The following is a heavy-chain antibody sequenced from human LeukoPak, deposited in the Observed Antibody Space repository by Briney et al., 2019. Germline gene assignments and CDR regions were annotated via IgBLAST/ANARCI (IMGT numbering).Heavy chain of an antibody. Sequence: ASVKVSCEASGYTFTGYYMHWVRQAPGQGLEWMGWINPNSGGTNYAQKFQGRVTMTRDTSISTAYMELSRLRSDDTAVYYCARRLSRGPDNWFDPWGQGTLVTVSS. D-gene: IGHD2-2*01. CDR1: GYTFTGYY. CDR3: ARRLSRGPDNWFDP. V-gene: IGHV1-2*02. J-gene: IGHJ5*02. CDR2: INPNSGGT.